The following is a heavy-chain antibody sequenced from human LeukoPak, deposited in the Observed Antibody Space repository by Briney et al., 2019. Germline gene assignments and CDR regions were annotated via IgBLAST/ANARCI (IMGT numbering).Heavy chain of an antibody. CDR3: ARGQRGVGXMDRPPPLAKNYYYYYMDV. CDR1: RGTFSSYA. Sequence: SVKVSCKASRGTFSSYAISWVRQDPGQGLEWMGGIIPIFGTANSAQTFQGRVTITADESTSTAYMELSSLRSEDTAVYYCARGQRGVGXMDRPPPLAKNYYYYYMDVWGKGTTVTV. CDR2: IIPIFGTA. D-gene: IGHD1-26*01. J-gene: IGHJ6*03. V-gene: IGHV1-69*13.